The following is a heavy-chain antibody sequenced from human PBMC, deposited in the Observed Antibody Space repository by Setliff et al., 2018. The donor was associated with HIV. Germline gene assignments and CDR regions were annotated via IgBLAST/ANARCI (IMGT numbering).Heavy chain of an antibody. Sequence: KSSETLSLTCSVSGVSIATDGYFWSWIRHYPGKGLEWIGYMYHTGNTYSNPSLASRLVMSLDPSKNQFSLKLNSMTAADTAMFYCAGGRYFRDISDSRFDFWGQGMLVTV. V-gene: IGHV4-31*03. D-gene: IGHD2-21*02. CDR2: MYHTGNT. CDR3: AGGRYFRDISDSRFDF. J-gene: IGHJ4*02. CDR1: GVSIATDGYF.